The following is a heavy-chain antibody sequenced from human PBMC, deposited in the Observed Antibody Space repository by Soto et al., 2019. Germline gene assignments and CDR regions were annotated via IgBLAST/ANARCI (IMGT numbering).Heavy chain of an antibody. CDR3: ARDAKSLIAVAGDFFDY. Sequence: EVQLVESGGGLVQPGGSRSLSCEASGFTFSSNGMSWVRQAPGKGLEWVANIKQDGSEKYYVDSVKGRFTISRDNAKNSLYLQMNSLRAEDTAVYYCARDAKSLIAVAGDFFDYWGQGTLVTVSS. CDR1: GFTFSSNG. V-gene: IGHV3-7*03. CDR2: IKQDGSEK. J-gene: IGHJ4*02. D-gene: IGHD6-19*01.